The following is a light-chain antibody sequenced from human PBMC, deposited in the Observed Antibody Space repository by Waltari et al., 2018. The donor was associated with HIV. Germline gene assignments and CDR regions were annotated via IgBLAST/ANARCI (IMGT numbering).Light chain of an antibody. J-gene: IGKJ2*01. CDR3: QQYYSFPVT. CDR1: QGIGNS. CDR2: AAS. Sequence: DIQMTQSPSSLSASVGDRITISCRATQGIGNSLAWYQQKPGRAPKLLIYAASTLQLGVASRFNGSGTGTDFTLTITSLRPEDFATYYCQQYYSFPVTFGQGTKLEIK. V-gene: IGKV1-27*01.